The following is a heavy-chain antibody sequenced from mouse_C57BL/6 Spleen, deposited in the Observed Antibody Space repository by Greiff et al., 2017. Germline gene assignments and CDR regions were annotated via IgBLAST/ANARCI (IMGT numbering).Heavy chain of an antibody. V-gene: IGHV3-6*01. J-gene: IGHJ2*01. CDR2: ISYDGSN. Sequence: EVKLMESGPGLVKPSQSLSLTCSVTGYSITSGYYWNWIRQFPGNKLEWMGYISYDGSNNYNPSLKNRISITRDTSKNQFFLKLNSVTTEDTATYYCARETTVVSFDYWGRGTTLTVSS. D-gene: IGHD1-1*01. CDR3: ARETTVVSFDY. CDR1: GYSITSGYY.